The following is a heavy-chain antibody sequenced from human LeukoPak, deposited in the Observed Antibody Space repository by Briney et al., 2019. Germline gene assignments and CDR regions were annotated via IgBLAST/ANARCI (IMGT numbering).Heavy chain of an antibody. V-gene: IGHV4-38-2*02. CDR3: ARGRIAAAGIYWGRPGYYYYYMDV. J-gene: IGHJ6*03. CDR2: IYHSGST. D-gene: IGHD6-13*01. CDR1: GYSISSGYY. Sequence: ASETLSLTCTVSGYSISSGYYWGWIRQPPGKGLEWIGSIYHSGSTNYNPSLKSRVTISVDTSKNQFSLKLSSVTAADTAVYYCARGRIAAAGIYWGRPGYYYYYMDVWGKGTTVTVSS.